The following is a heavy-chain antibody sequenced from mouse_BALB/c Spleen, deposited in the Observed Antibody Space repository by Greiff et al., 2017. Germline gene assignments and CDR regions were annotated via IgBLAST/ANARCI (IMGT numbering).Heavy chain of an antibody. V-gene: IGHV1-7*01. CDR3: ARGGMGYAMDY. D-gene: IGHD2-3*01. CDR1: GYTFTSYW. J-gene: IGHJ4*01. CDR2: INPSTGYT. Sequence: QVQLQQSGAELAKPGASVKMSCKASGYTFTSYWMHWVKQRPGQGLEWIGYINPSTGYTEYNQKFKDKATLTADKSSSTAYMQLSSLTSEDSAVYYCARGGMGYAMDYWGQGTSVTVSS.